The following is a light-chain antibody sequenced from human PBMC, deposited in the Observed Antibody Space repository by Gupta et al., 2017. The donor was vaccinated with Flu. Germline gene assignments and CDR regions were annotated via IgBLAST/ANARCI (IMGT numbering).Light chain of an antibody. J-gene: IGLJ3*02. Sequence: SALTQPASVSGSPGQPITISCTGTSSDVGGYNVVSWYQQHPGKAPKLMIYAGSKRPSGVSNRFSGSKSGNTASLTISGLQAEDEADYYCCSYAGSWVFGGGTKLTVL. CDR1: SSDVGGYNV. CDR3: CSYAGSWV. V-gene: IGLV2-23*01. CDR2: AGS.